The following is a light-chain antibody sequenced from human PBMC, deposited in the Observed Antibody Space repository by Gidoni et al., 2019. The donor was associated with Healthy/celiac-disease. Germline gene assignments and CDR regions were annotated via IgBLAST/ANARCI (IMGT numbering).Light chain of an antibody. V-gene: IGKV1-8*01. Sequence: AIRMTQSPSSLSASTGDRVTITCRASQGISSYFAWYQQKPGKAPKLLIYAASTLQSGVPSRFSGSGSGTDFTLTISCLQSEDFATYYCQQYYSYPPFTFGPGTKVDIK. CDR1: QGISSY. CDR3: QQYYSYPPFT. CDR2: AAS. J-gene: IGKJ3*01.